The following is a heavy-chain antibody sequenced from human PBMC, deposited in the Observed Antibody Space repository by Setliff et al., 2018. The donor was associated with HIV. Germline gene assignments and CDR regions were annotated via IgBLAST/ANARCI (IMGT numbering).Heavy chain of an antibody. V-gene: IGHV4-38-2*01. D-gene: IGHD6-13*01. CDR1: GYSISSGYY. CDR3: ATYSSSWPDY. J-gene: IGHJ4*02. CDR2: IYHSGST. Sequence: SETLSLTCAVSGYSISSGYYWGWIRQPPGKGLEWIGSIYHSGSTYYNPSLKSRVTISVDTSKNQFSLKVTSVTAADTSVYYCATYSSSWPDYWGQGTLVTVSS.